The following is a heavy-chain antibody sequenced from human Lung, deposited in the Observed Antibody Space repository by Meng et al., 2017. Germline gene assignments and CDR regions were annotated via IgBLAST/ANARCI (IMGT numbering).Heavy chain of an antibody. V-gene: IGHV1-2*06. CDR3: ARDGGNYDFDY. CDR1: GYTFIDAY. Sequence: QVQLLQLGAEVKKPGASVKLSCRASGYTFIDAYVHWVRQAPGQGLEWMGRIIPSSGDANSAQKFLGRVTLTWDTSISTAYMELSSLRSDDTAIYYCARDGGNYDFDYWGQGTLVTVSS. CDR2: IIPSSGDA. J-gene: IGHJ4*02. D-gene: IGHD1-7*01.